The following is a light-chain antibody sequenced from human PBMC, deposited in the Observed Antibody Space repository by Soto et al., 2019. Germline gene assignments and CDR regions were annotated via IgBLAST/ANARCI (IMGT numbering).Light chain of an antibody. Sequence: QSALTQPASVSGSPGQSITTSCTGTSSDVGGYNYVSWYQQHPGKAPKLMIYDVSNRPSGVSNRFSGSKSGNTASLTISGLQAEDEADYYCSSYTSSSTSDVVFGGGTKLTVL. CDR3: SSYTSSSTSDVV. CDR1: SSDVGGYNY. J-gene: IGLJ2*01. CDR2: DVS. V-gene: IGLV2-14*01.